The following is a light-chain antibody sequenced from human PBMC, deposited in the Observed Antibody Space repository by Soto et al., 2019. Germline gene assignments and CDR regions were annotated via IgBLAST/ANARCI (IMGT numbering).Light chain of an antibody. CDR1: QNISSY. CDR2: AAS. V-gene: IGKV1-39*01. J-gene: IGKJ2*01. CDR3: QQSYSTPYT. Sequence: DIQMTQSPSSLSASVGDRVTITCRASQNISSYLNWYQQKPGKAPKLLIYAASSLQSGVPPRFSGSGSGTDFTLTISSLQPEDFATYYCQQSYSTPYTFGQGTKLEIK.